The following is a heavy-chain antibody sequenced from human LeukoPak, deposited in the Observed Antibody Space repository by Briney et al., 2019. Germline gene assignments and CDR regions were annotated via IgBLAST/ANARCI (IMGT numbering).Heavy chain of an antibody. J-gene: IGHJ4*02. CDR3: AKGGQTDRFDY. D-gene: IGHD5-12*01. CDR2: ISGSGGSS. CDR1: GFTFSSYA. V-gene: IGHV3-23*01. Sequence: QTGGSLRLSCAASGFTFSSYAMSWVRQAPGKGLEWVSAISGSGGSSYYADSVKGRFTISRDNSKSTLYLQMNSLRAEDTAVFYCAKGGQTDRFDYWGQGALVTVSS.